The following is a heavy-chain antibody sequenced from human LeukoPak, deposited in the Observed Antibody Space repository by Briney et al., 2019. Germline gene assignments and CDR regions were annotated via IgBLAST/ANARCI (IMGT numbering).Heavy chain of an antibody. CDR2: ISGSGGST. J-gene: IGHJ4*02. D-gene: IGHD6-19*01. V-gene: IGHV3-23*01. CDR3: AKDLPGYSSGWYADY. CDR1: GFTFSSYA. Sequence: PGGSLRLSCAASGFTFSSYAMSWVCQAPGKGLEWVSAISGSGGSTYYADSVKGRFTISRDNSKNTLYLQMNSLRAEDTAVYYCAKDLPGYSSGWYADYWGQGTLVTVSS.